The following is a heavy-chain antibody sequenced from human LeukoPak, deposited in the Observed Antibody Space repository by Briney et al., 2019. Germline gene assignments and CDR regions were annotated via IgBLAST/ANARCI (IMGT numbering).Heavy chain of an antibody. D-gene: IGHD6-19*01. CDR3: ARDPRRAGLDY. Sequence: ASVKVSCKASGYTFSDYYMHWVRQAPGQGLEWMGWINPNSGGTNYAQKFQGRVTMTRDTSISTAYMELSRLRFDDTAVYYCARDPRRAGLDYWGQGTLVTVSS. V-gene: IGHV1-2*02. J-gene: IGHJ4*02. CDR1: GYTFSDYY. CDR2: INPNSGGT.